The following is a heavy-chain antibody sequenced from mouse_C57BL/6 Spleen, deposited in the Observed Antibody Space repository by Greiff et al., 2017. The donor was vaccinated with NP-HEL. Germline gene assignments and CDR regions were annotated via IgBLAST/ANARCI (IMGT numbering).Heavy chain of an antibody. CDR2: INPNYGTT. CDR3: ARTEDGYDEDYYAMDY. J-gene: IGHJ4*01. CDR1: GYSFTDYN. Sequence: VQLQQPGAELVKPGASVKLSCKASGYSFTDYNMNWVKQSNGKSLEWIGVINPNYGTTSYNQKFKGKATLTVDQSSSTAYMQLNSLTSEDSAVYYCARTEDGYDEDYYAMDYWGQGTSVTVSS. D-gene: IGHD2-2*01. V-gene: IGHV1-39*01.